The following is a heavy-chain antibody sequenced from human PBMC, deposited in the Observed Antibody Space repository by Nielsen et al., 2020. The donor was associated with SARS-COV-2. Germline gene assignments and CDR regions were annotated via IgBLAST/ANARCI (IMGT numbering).Heavy chain of an antibody. CDR2: ISYDGSNK. V-gene: IGHV3-30-3*01. Sequence: GESLKISCAASGFTFSSYWMSWVRQAPGKGLEWVAVISYDGSNKYYADSVKGRFTISRDNSKNTLYLQMNSLRAEDTAVYYCARDRNGYYRYWFDPWGQGTLVTVSS. J-gene: IGHJ5*02. CDR1: GFTFSSYW. D-gene: IGHD3-3*01. CDR3: ARDRNGYYRYWFDP.